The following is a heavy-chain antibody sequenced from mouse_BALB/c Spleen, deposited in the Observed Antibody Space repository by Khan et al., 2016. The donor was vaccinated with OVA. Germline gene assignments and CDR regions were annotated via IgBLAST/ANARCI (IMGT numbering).Heavy chain of an antibody. D-gene: IGHD1-1*01. CDR2: IWSDGVT. CDR3: GRGIYYVGSGYMDY. V-gene: IGHV2-6*02. J-gene: IGHJ4*01. Sequence: QVQLKESGPGLVAPSQSLSITCTVSGFSLTSYGVHWVRQPPGKGLEWLVVIWSDGVTTYNSTLKSRLSISKDNSKSQVFLKMNSLQTDDTAMYXCGRGIYYVGSGYMDYWGQGTSVTVSS. CDR1: GFSLTSYG.